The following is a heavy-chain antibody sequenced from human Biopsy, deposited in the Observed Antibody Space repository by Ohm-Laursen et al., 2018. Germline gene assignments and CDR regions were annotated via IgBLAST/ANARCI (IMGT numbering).Heavy chain of an antibody. CDR1: GFTLSSYS. CDR3: AKGGYCTTSSCYMDLDY. D-gene: IGHD2-2*02. J-gene: IGHJ4*02. Sequence: SLRLSCTASGFTLSSYSMNWVRQTPGKGLEWVSTISGSGGNTYYADSVRGRFTVSRDGPKSTLYLQMSSLSAEDTAFYYCAKGGYCTTSSCYMDLDYWGQGTLVTVSS. V-gene: IGHV3-23*01. CDR2: ISGSGGNT.